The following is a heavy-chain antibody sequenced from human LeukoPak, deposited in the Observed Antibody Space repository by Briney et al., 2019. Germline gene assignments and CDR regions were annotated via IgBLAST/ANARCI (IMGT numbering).Heavy chain of an antibody. D-gene: IGHD6-13*01. CDR2: INPNGDST. CDR3: ARVQANGRSSWFDH. J-gene: IGHJ5*02. V-gene: IGHV1-46*01. CDR1: GYTFTRYY. Sequence: EASVKVSCKASGYTFTRYYMHWMRQAPGQGLEWMGIINPNGDSTSYAQKFQGRITMTRDISTSTVYMELSSLRSEDTAVYYCARVQANGRSSWFDHWGQGTLVTVSS.